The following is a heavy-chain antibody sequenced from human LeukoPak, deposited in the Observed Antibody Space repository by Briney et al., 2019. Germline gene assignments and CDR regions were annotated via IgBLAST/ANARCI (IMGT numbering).Heavy chain of an antibody. D-gene: IGHD4-17*01. V-gene: IGHV5-51*01. CDR2: IYPGDSDT. Sequence: GESLKISFRGSGYSFTSYWIGWVRRMPGKGLEWMGIIYPGDSDTRYSPSFQGQVTISVDKSISTAYLQWSSLKASDTAMYYCARQDYGYFQHWGQGTLVTVSS. CDR3: ARQDYGYFQH. J-gene: IGHJ1*01. CDR1: GYSFTSYW.